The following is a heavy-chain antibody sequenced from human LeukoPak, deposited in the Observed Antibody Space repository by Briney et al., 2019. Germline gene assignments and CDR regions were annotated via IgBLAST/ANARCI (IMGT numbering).Heavy chain of an antibody. CDR3: AREGCSGGSCNYYYYYGMDV. D-gene: IGHD2-15*01. CDR2: IYSGGST. J-gene: IGHJ6*02. V-gene: IGHV3-53*01. CDR1: GFTVSSNY. Sequence: GGSLRLSCAASGFTVSSNYMSWVRQAPGKGLEWVSVIYSGGSTYYADSVKGRFTISRDNSKNTLYLQMNSLRAEDTAVYYCAREGCSGGSCNYYYYYGMDVWGQGTTVTVSS.